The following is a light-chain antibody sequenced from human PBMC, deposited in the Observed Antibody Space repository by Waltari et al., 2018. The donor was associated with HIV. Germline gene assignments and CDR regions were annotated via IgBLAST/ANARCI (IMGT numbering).Light chain of an antibody. CDR2: DAS. CDR3: QQSFDVPLV. Sequence: RVTITCRASQSISVYLNWYQQKQGKAPQLLIYDASTLQSGLPSRFSGSGSGTDFTLTITNLQPEDFATYFCQQSFDVPLVFGPGTKVD. V-gene: IGKV1-39*01. CDR1: QSISVY. J-gene: IGKJ3*01.